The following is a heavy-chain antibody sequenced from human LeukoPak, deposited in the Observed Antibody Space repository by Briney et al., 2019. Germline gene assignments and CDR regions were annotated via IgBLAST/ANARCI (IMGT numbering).Heavy chain of an antibody. V-gene: IGHV3-21*01. J-gene: IGHJ5*02. CDR2: ISSSSSCI. Sequence: PGGSLRLSCAASGFTFSSYSMNWVRQAPGKGLEWVSSISSSSSCIYYADSVKGRFTISRDNAKNSLYLQMNSLRAEDTAVYYCARRVDDCSSTSCYDWFDPWGQGTLVTVSS. CDR3: ARRVDDCSSTSCYDWFDP. D-gene: IGHD2-2*01. CDR1: GFTFSSYS.